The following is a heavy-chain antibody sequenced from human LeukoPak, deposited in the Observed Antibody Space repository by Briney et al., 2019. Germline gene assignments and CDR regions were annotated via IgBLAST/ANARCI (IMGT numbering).Heavy chain of an antibody. J-gene: IGHJ4*02. CDR3: ATLEDYYDSSGYAVDY. CDR1: GYTFTDYY. V-gene: IGHV1-69-2*01. D-gene: IGHD3-22*01. CDR2: VDPEDGET. Sequence: GASVKISCKVSGYTFTDYYMHWVQQAPGKGLEWMGLVDPEDGETIYAEKFQGRVTITADTSTDTAYMELSSLRSEDTAVYYCATLEDYYDSSGYAVDYWGQGTLVAVPS.